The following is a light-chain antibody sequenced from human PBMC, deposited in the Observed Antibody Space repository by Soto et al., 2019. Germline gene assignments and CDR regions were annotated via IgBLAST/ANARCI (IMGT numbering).Light chain of an antibody. CDR2: AAS. Sequence: DIQMTQSPSSLSASFGDRVTLTCRASQSIDTYLNWYQQKPGTAPKLLMYAASTLHSGVPSRFSGSGSGTDFTLTISSLQREDFATYFCQQSHSTPYTFGQGNKLEI. J-gene: IGKJ2*01. V-gene: IGKV1-39*01. CDR3: QQSHSTPYT. CDR1: QSIDTY.